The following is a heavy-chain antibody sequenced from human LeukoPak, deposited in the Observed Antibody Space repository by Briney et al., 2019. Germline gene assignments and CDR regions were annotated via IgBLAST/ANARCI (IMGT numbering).Heavy chain of an antibody. CDR1: GFIFTDYG. CDR3: AKDRPNYYGSNGHYYRRDGDY. D-gene: IGHD3-22*01. Sequence: GGSLRLSCAASGFIFTDYGMHWVRQAPGKGLQWVSSITSSGDGTYYADSVKGRFTISRDNSENMLYLQMNSLRVEDTAVYFCAKDRPNYYGSNGHYYRRDGDYWGQGTLVTVSS. CDR2: ITSSGDGT. J-gene: IGHJ4*02. V-gene: IGHV3-23*01.